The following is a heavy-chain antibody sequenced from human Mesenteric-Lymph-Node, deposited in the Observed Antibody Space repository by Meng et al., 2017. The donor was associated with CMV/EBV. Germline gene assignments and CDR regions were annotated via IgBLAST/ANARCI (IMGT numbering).Heavy chain of an antibody. V-gene: IGHV3-21*01. CDR1: GFTFSSYS. Sequence: GESLKISCAASGFTFSSYSMNWVRQAPGKGLEWVSSISSSSSYIYYADSVKGRFTISRDNAKNSLYLQMNSLRAEDTAVYYCARGREEDYWGQGTLVTVSS. J-gene: IGHJ4*02. CDR2: ISSSSSYI. CDR3: ARGREEDY.